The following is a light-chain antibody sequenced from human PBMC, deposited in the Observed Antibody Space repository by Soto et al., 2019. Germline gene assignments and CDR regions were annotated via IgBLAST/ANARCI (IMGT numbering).Light chain of an antibody. CDR2: DVS. CDR3: SSYTSSRTYV. CDR1: SSDVGGYNY. J-gene: IGLJ1*01. Sequence: QSVLTQPASVSGSPGQSITISCTGTSSDVGGYNYVSWYQQHPGKAPKLMIYDVSNRPSGVSNRFSGSKSGNTASLTISGLQVEDEADYYCSSYTSSRTYVFGTGTKVTVL. V-gene: IGLV2-14*01.